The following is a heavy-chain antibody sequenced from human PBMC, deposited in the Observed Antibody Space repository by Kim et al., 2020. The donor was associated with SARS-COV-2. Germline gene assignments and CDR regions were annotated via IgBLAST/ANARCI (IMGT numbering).Heavy chain of an antibody. D-gene: IGHD3-22*01. CDR3: AKDRLITMIAHYYYGMDV. J-gene: IGHJ6*02. V-gene: IGHV3-23*01. Sequence: GGSLRLSCAASGFTFSSYAMSWVRQAPGKGLEWVSAISGSGGSTYYADSVKGRFTISRDNSKNTLYLQMNSLRAEDTAVYYCAKDRLITMIAHYYYGMDVWGQGTTVTVSS. CDR1: GFTFSSYA. CDR2: ISGSGGST.